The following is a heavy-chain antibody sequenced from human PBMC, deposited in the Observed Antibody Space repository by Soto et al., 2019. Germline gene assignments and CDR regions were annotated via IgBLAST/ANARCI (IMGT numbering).Heavy chain of an antibody. CDR2: IDAAGSGT. V-gene: IGHV3-74*03. J-gene: IGHJ4*02. CDR3: ARVQTVTGPSTFDY. Sequence: EVQLVESGGGLVQPGGSLRLSCAASGFTFRTYWMHWVRQSPGKGLVWVSRIDAAGSGTTYADAVEGRFTISRDNAKNTLYLQMNSLRAEDTAVYYCARVQTVTGPSTFDYCGQGTLVTVSS. D-gene: IGHD6-19*01. CDR1: GFTFRTYW.